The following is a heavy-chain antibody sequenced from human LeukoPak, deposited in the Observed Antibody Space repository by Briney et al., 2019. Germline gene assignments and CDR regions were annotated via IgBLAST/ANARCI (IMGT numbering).Heavy chain of an antibody. CDR3: ARGGVMAFDY. D-gene: IGHD3-16*01. CDR2: ISYDGRNK. V-gene: IGHV3-30*04. CDR1: RVTFSSYT. Sequence: GGSLRLSCAASRVTFSSYTMRCGRHAPGKGLEWVAVISYDGRNKYYADSVKCRFTISRDNSKNTLYLQMNSLRAEDTAVYYCARGGVMAFDYWGQGTLVTVSS. J-gene: IGHJ4*02.